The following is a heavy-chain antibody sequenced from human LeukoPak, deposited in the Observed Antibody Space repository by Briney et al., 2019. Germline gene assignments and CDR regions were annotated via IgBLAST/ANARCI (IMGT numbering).Heavy chain of an antibody. Sequence: SETLSLTCTVSGGSISSYYWSWIRQPPGKGLEWIGYIYYSGSTNYNPSLKSRVTISVDTSKNQFSLKLSSVTAADTAVYYCARGRRGLNFDPWGQGILVTV. CDR3: ARGRRGLNFDP. CDR2: IYYSGST. J-gene: IGHJ5*02. V-gene: IGHV4-59*01. D-gene: IGHD6-25*01. CDR1: GGSISSYY.